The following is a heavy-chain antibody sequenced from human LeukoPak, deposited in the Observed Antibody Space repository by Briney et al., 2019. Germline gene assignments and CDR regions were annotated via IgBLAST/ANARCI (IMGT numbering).Heavy chain of an antibody. V-gene: IGHV1-18*01. Sequence: GASVKVSCKASGYTFTNYGISWVRQAPGQGLEWMGWISAYNGNTNYAQKLQGRVTMTTDTSTSTAYMELRSLRSDDTAVYYCAREAGETMIVVDGGYFDYWGQGTLVTVSS. CDR1: GYTFTNYG. D-gene: IGHD3-22*01. CDR3: AREAGETMIVVDGGYFDY. CDR2: ISAYNGNT. J-gene: IGHJ4*02.